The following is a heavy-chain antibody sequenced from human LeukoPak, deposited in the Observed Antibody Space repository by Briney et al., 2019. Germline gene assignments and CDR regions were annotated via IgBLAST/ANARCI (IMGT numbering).Heavy chain of an antibody. CDR1: GASISSDDYY. CDR3: GTNYYGSGKHY. CDR2: IYYSGNT. D-gene: IGHD3-10*01. Sequence: PSETLSLTCTVSGASISSDDYYWSWIRQPPGKGLEWIGYIYYSGNTYYNPSLKSRVTISIDTSQNQFSVKLTSVTAADTAVYYCGTNYYGSGKHYWGQGTLVTVSS. J-gene: IGHJ4*02. V-gene: IGHV4-30-4*01.